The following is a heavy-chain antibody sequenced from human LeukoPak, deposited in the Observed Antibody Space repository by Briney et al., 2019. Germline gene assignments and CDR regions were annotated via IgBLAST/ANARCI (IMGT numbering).Heavy chain of an antibody. CDR1: GSTFTRYF. V-gene: IGHV1-2*02. CDR3: ARGRPYYDILTGYPFDY. CDR2: INPNSGGT. D-gene: IGHD3-9*01. J-gene: IGHJ4*02. Sequence: ASGRLCCKASGSTFTRYFMMWVRGAPRQRLGGMGWINPNSGGTDYAKKFQVRVTMTRDTSISTAYMELSRLRSDDTAVYYCARGRPYYDILTGYPFDYWGQGTLVTVSS.